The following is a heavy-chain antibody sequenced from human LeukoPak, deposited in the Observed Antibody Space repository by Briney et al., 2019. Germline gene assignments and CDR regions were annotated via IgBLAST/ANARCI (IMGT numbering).Heavy chain of an antibody. CDR2: TRNKANSYIT. D-gene: IGHD1-26*01. J-gene: IGHJ4*02. CDR1: GFTFSDHF. Sequence: PGGSLRLSCAASGFTFSDHFLDWVRQAPGKGLEWVGRTRNKANSYITEYAASVKGRFNISRDDSKNSLYLQMSSLKTDDTAMYYWASIRGTFGYWGQGTLVTVSS. CDR3: ASIRGTFGY. V-gene: IGHV3-72*01.